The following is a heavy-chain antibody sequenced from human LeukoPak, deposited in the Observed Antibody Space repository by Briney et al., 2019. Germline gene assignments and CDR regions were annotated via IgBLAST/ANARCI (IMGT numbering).Heavy chain of an antibody. CDR3: ATTFRSGGIPFDY. V-gene: IGHV3-23*01. Sequence: QPGGSLRLSCAASGFTFSSYAISWVRQAPGKGLEWVSAISGSGGSTYYADSVKGRFTISRDNAKNSLYLQMNSLRAEDTAVYYCATTFRSGGIPFDYWGQGTLVTVSS. D-gene: IGHD2-15*01. J-gene: IGHJ4*02. CDR1: GFTFSSYA. CDR2: ISGSGGST.